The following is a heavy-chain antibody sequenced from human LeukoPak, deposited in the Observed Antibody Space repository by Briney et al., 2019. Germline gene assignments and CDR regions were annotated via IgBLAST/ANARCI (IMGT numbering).Heavy chain of an antibody. CDR2: INAGNDNT. V-gene: IGHV1-3*01. J-gene: IGHJ3*02. Sequence: ASVKVSCKASGYTFSNYAMHWVRQAPGQRLEWMGWINAGNDNTKYSQKFQGRVTITRDTSASTAYMELSSLRSEDTAVYYCARGGEGSSWLHVFDIWGQGTMVTVSS. CDR3: ARGGEGSSWLHVFDI. D-gene: IGHD6-13*01. CDR1: GYTFSNYA.